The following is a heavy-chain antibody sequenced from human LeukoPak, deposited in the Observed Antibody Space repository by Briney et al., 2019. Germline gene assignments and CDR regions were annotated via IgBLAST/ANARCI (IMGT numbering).Heavy chain of an antibody. V-gene: IGHV1-8*01. J-gene: IGHJ3*01. CDR1: GYTFTSYD. D-gene: IGHD3-22*01. CDR2: MNPNSGNT. Sequence: ASVKVSCKASGYTFTSYDINWVRQATGQGLEWMGWMNPNSGNTGYAQRFQGRVTMTRDTSISTSYMELSGLRSGDTAVYYCARGGGYYDSSGKYYIDALDLWGQGTMVTVSS. CDR3: ARGGGYYDSSGKYYIDALDL.